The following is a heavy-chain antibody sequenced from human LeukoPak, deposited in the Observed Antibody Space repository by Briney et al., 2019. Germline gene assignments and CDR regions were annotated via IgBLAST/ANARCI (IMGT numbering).Heavy chain of an antibody. V-gene: IGHV1-69*05. CDR1: GDTFSSYA. CDR3: ARSDYYYYYYMDV. J-gene: IGHJ6*03. D-gene: IGHD4/OR15-4a*01. CDR2: IIPLFGTA. Sequence: SAKVSCKVSGDTFSSYAINWVRQAPGQGLEWMGKIIPLFGTADYAQKLQGRVTITTDESTITAYMELSSLRSEDTAVYYCARSDYYYYYYMDVWGKGTTVTVSS.